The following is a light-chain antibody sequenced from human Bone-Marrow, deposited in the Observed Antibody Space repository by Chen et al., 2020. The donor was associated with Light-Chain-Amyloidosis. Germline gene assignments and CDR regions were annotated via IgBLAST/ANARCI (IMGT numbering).Light chain of an antibody. Sequence: SYVLTQPSSVSVAPGQTSTIARGGNNLGSTSVHWYQQTPGQAPLLVVYDDSDRPVGIPERLSGSNSGNTATLTISRVEAGDEADYYCQVWDRSSDRPVFGGGTKLTVL. V-gene: IGLV3-21*02. CDR3: QVWDRSSDRPV. J-gene: IGLJ3*02. CDR2: DDS. CDR1: NLGSTS.